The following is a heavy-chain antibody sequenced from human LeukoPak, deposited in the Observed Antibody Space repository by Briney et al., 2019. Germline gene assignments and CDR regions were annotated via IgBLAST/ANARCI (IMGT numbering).Heavy chain of an antibody. Sequence: SETQSLTCTVSGGSISSYYWSWIRQPPGKGLEWIGYIYYSGSTNYNPSLKSRVTISVDTSKNQFSLKLSSVTAADTAVYYCARGRYYYDSSGYLKYFDYWGQGTLVTVSS. CDR3: ARGRYYYDSSGYLKYFDY. V-gene: IGHV4-59*01. CDR2: IYYSGST. J-gene: IGHJ4*02. D-gene: IGHD3-22*01. CDR1: GGSISSYY.